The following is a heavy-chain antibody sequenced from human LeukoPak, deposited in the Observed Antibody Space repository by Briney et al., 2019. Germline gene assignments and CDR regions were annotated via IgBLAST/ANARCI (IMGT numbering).Heavy chain of an antibody. CDR2: INHSGST. CDR3: ARFTRRTDCSGGSCYSVAIWFDP. D-gene: IGHD2-15*01. V-gene: IGHV4-34*01. J-gene: IGHJ5*02. CDR1: GGSFSGYY. Sequence: PSETLSLTCAVYGGSFSGYYWSWIRQPPGKGLEWIGEINHSGSTNYNPSLKSRVTISVDTSKNQFSLKLSSVTAADTAVYYCARFTRRTDCSGGSCYSVAIWFDPWGQGTLVTVSS.